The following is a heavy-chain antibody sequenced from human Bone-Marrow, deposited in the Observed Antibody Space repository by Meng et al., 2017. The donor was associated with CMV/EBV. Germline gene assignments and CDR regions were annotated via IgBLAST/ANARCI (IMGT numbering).Heavy chain of an antibody. Sequence: SGFNLERFWMAWVRQVPGKGLEWVANMNKDGSERYYVASVKGRFTVSRDNSKNTLYLQMNSLRVEDTALYYCAKETSKGLYKWLDPWGQGTLVTVSS. V-gene: IGHV3-7*01. CDR2: MNKDGSER. CDR1: GFNLERFW. CDR3: AKETSKGLYKWLDP. J-gene: IGHJ5*02. D-gene: IGHD3-16*01.